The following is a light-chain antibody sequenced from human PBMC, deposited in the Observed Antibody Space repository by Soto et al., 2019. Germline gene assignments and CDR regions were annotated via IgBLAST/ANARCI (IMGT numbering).Light chain of an antibody. CDR2: DAS. CDR1: QSVSSY. V-gene: IGKV3-11*01. J-gene: IGKJ4*01. CDR3: QQRANWPLT. Sequence: EIVLTQSPATLSLSPGERATLSCRASQSVSSYFAWYQQKPGQAPRLLIYDASNRATGIPARFTGSGSGTDFNLAISSLEPEDFAVYYCQQRANWPLTFGGGTKVEIK.